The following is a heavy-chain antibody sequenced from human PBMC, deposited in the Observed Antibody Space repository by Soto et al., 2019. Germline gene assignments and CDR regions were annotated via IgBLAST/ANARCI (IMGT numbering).Heavy chain of an antibody. CDR1: GFTFSSYA. J-gene: IGHJ6*02. CDR3: ARMASFYCSGGSCYPTYGMDV. Sequence: QVQLVESGGGVVQPGRSLRLSCAASGFTFSSYAMHWVRQAPGKGLEWVAVISYDGSNNYYADSVKGRFTISRDNSKITRYLQMNSLRAEDTAVYYCARMASFYCSGGSCYPTYGMDVWGQGTTVTVSS. D-gene: IGHD2-15*01. V-gene: IGHV3-30-3*01. CDR2: ISYDGSNN.